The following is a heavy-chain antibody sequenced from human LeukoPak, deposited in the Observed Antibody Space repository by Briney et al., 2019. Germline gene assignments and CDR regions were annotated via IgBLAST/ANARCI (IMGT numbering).Heavy chain of an antibody. D-gene: IGHD6-13*01. V-gene: IGHV3-30*04. J-gene: IGHJ4*02. CDR3: ARPKGATYSPSDY. CDR1: GFTFSSYA. Sequence: PGRSLRLSCAASGFTFSSYAMHWVRQAPGKGLEWVAVIPYDGSNKYYADSVKGRFTISRDNSKNTLYLQMNSLRAEDTAVYYCARPKGATYSPSDYWGQGTLVTVSS. CDR2: IPYDGSNK.